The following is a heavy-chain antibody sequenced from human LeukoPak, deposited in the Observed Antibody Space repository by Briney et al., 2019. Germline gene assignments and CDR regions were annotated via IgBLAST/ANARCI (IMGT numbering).Heavy chain of an antibody. V-gene: IGHV3-64D*09. J-gene: IGHJ4*02. CDR2: ISSNGGST. CDR3: VNKGPAMSFDY. CDR1: GFTFSSYA. Sequence: PGGSLGLSCSASGFTFSSYAMHWVRQAPGKGLEYVSAISSNGGSTYYADSVKGRFTISRDNSKNTLYLQMSSLRAEDTAVYYCVNKGPAMSFDYWGQGTLVTVSS.